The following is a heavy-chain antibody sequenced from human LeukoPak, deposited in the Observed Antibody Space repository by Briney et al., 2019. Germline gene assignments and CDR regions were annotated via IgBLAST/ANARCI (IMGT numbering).Heavy chain of an antibody. CDR2: ISYDGSNK. V-gene: IGHV3-30*01. Sequence: PGRSLRLSCAASGFTSSSYAMHWVRQAPGKGLEWVAVISYDGSNKYYADSVKGRFTISRDNSKNTLYLQMNSLRAEDTAVYYCARVAAGTDYWGQGTLVTVSS. J-gene: IGHJ4*02. CDR3: ARVAAGTDY. D-gene: IGHD6-13*01. CDR1: GFTSSSYA.